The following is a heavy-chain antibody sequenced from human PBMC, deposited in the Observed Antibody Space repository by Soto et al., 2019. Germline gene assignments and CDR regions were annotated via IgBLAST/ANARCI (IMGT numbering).Heavy chain of an antibody. J-gene: IGHJ4*02. D-gene: IGHD6-19*01. CDR3: ARGGVYSGWYGVGDY. CDR2: ISAYNGNT. V-gene: IGHV1-18*01. CDR1: GYTFTSYG. Sequence: QVQLVQSGAEVKKPGASVKVSCKASGYTFTSYGISWVREAPGQGLKWMGWISAYNGNTNYAQKLKGRVTMTTDTSTSTAYMELRSLRSDDTALYYCARGGVYSGWYGVGDYWGQGTLVTVSS.